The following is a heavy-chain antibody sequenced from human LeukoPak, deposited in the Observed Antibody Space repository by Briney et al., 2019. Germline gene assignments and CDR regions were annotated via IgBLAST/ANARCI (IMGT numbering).Heavy chain of an antibody. D-gene: IGHD2-15*01. Sequence: PGGSLRLSCTASGFTFGDYAMSWFRQAPGKGLEWVGFIRSKAYGGTTEYAASVKGRFTISRDDSKSIAYLQMNSLKTEDTAVYYCTRDQPGCSGGSCLDYFDYGGQETLVTVP. CDR1: GFTFGDYA. J-gene: IGHJ4*02. CDR3: TRDQPGCSGGSCLDYFDY. V-gene: IGHV3-49*03. CDR2: IRSKAYGGTT.